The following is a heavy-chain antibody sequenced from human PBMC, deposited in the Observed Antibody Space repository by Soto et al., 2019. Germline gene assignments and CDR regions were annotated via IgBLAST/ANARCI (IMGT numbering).Heavy chain of an antibody. CDR2: INAGNGDT. D-gene: IGHD3-16*01. V-gene: IGHV1-3*05. J-gene: IGHJ4*02. CDR3: AGGGEGYYFDY. Sequence: QVQLVQSGAEEKKPGASVKVSCKASGYTFINYAIHWVRQAPGQRLEWMGWINAGNGDTKYSQKFQGRVTITRDTSANTADMELSGLRSEGTAVYYCAGGGEGYYFDYWGQGTLVTVSS. CDR1: GYTFINYA.